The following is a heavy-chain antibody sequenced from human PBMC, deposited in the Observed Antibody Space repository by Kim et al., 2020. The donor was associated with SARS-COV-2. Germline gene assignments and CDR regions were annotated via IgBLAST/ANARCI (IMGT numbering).Heavy chain of an antibody. D-gene: IGHD3-9*01. Sequence: ASVKVSCKASGYTFTSYDINWVRQATGQGLEWMGWMNPNSGNTGYAQKFQGRVTMTRNTSISTAYMELSSLRSEDTAVYYCARRSNTRYFDWLRKHYGMDVWGQGTTVTVSS. CDR3: ARRSNTRYFDWLRKHYGMDV. CDR2: MNPNSGNT. J-gene: IGHJ6*02. V-gene: IGHV1-8*01. CDR1: GYTFTSYD.